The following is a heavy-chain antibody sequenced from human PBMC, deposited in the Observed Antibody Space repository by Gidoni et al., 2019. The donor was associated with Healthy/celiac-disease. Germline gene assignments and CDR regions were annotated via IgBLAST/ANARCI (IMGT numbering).Heavy chain of an antibody. D-gene: IGHD2-2*01. CDR1: GFTFGVYA. CDR3: TSGYCSSTSCRTNHYYYYGMDV. Sequence: EVQLVESGGGLVQPGRSLRLSCTASGFTFGVYAMSWVRQAPGKGLGWVGFIRSKAYGGTTEYAASVKGRFTISRDDSKSIAYLQMNSLKTEDTAVYYCTSGYCSSTSCRTNHYYYYGMDVWGQGTTVTVSS. J-gene: IGHJ6*02. CDR2: IRSKAYGGTT. V-gene: IGHV3-49*04.